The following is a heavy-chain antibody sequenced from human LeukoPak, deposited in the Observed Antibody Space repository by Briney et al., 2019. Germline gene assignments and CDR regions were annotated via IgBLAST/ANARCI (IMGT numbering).Heavy chain of an antibody. D-gene: IGHD6-19*01. Sequence: GASVKVSCKASGYTFTDYFMQWARQVPGQGLEWMGWINTNSGATLYAQKFQGRVTMTRDTSSSTVYMELSTLTSDDTAVYYCARATVVAGNLDYWGQGTLVTVSS. CDR1: GYTFTDYF. V-gene: IGHV1-2*02. J-gene: IGHJ4*02. CDR2: INTNSGAT. CDR3: ARATVVAGNLDY.